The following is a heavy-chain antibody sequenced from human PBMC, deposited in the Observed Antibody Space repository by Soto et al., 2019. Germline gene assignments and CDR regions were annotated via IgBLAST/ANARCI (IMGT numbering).Heavy chain of an antibody. J-gene: IGHJ6*02. Sequence: SETLSLTCTVSGGSVSTHYWSWIRQPPGKGLEWIGYIYNSGSTTYNPSLKSRVTISVDTSKNQFSLKLSSVTAADTAVYYCARDGTGVRGVGLSYYYYGMDVWGQGTTVTVSS. V-gene: IGHV4-59*02. CDR3: ARDGTGVRGVGLSYYYYGMDV. CDR1: GGSVSTHY. D-gene: IGHD3-10*01. CDR2: IYNSGST.